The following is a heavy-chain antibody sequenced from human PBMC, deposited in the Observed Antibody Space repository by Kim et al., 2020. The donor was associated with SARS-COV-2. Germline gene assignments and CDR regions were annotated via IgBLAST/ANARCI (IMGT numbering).Heavy chain of an antibody. D-gene: IGHD3-16*01. Sequence: GGSLRLSCAASGLTFSGYAMSWVRQAPGKGLDWVSSISAGGASSTYYADSVKGRFTISRDNARNTLYLQMNSLRAEDTAVYHCAKEAIGGTWDSWGQGTLVTVSS. J-gene: IGHJ4*02. CDR1: GLTFSGYA. V-gene: IGHV3-23*01. CDR2: ISAGGASST. CDR3: AKEAIGGTWDS.